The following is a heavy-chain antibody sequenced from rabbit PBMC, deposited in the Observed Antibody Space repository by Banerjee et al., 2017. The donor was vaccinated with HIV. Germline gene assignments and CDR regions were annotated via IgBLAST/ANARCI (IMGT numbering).Heavy chain of an antibody. J-gene: IGHJ6*02. CDR1: GFSFSSSYH. Sequence: QSLEESGGDLVKPGASLTLTCTASGFSFSSSYHMCWVRQAPGKGLEWIACIAAGSSGGTWYASWAKGRFTISKPSSTTVTLQMTSLTAADTATYFCASHSGDIDAWDSWGPGTLVTVS. D-gene: IGHD2-1*01. CDR2: IAAGSSGGT. V-gene: IGHV1S40*01. CDR3: ASHSGDIDAWDS.